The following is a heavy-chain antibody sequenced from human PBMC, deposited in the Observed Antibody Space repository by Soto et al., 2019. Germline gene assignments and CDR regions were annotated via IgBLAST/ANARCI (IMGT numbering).Heavy chain of an antibody. V-gene: IGHV3-15*05. CDR1: GFTFNSAW. CDR3: VSAVIY. D-gene: IGHD2-21*01. Sequence: GGSLRLSCAASGFTFNSAWMNWVRQAPGKGLEWVGRIKSNIDGGTVDYAASVKGRFTISRDDSKSTLYPQMNSLTMEDTAVYYCVSAVIYWGQGTLVTSPQ. CDR2: IKSNIDGGTV. J-gene: IGHJ1*01.